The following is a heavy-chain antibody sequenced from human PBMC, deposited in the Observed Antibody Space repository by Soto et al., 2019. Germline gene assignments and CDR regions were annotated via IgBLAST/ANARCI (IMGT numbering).Heavy chain of an antibody. J-gene: IGHJ2*01. CDR1: GNTFMSYG. Sequence: QVQLVQSGGEVKKPGASVKVSCKASGNTFMSYGFSWVRQAPGQGLEWMGWISAYNGKTDNAKKLQDRVIMTRDTATSTVYMELRSLTSDDTAVYFCARHGVGSFWYFDIWGRGTLVTVSS. V-gene: IGHV1-18*01. CDR2: ISAYNGKT. CDR3: ARHGVGSFWYFDI. D-gene: IGHD1-26*01.